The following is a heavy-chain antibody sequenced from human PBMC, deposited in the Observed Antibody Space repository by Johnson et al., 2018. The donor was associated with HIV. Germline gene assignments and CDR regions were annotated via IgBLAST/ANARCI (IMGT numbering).Heavy chain of an antibody. CDR1: GFTFSDYY. CDR2: IKQDGSEK. CDR3: AKRDTAMVDAFDI. J-gene: IGHJ3*02. D-gene: IGHD5-18*01. Sequence: VQLVESGGGLVKPGGSLRLSCAASGFTFSDYYMSWIRQAPGKGLEWVANIKQDGSEKYYVDSVKGRFTISRDNAKNSLYLQMNSLRAEDTALYYCAKRDTAMVDAFDIWGQGTMVTVSS. V-gene: IGHV3-7*03.